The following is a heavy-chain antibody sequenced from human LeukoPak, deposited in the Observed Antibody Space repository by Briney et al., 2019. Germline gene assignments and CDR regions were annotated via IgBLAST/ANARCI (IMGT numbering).Heavy chain of an antibody. V-gene: IGHV1-2*02. CDR3: AREGNGLLSKDLDY. Sequence: GASVNVSCKGSGYTFTDYYLHWVRQAPGQGLEWVGYINPRDGGTSSPPNFRGRVTMTTDASSSTVYMELSRLTSDDTAIYYCAREGNGLLSKDLDYWGQGTLVTVSS. CDR2: INPRDGGT. CDR1: GYTFTDYY. J-gene: IGHJ4*02. D-gene: IGHD2-15*01.